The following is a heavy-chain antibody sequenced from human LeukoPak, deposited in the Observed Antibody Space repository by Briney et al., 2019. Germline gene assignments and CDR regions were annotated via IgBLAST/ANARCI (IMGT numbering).Heavy chain of an antibody. CDR1: GFTFDDYA. J-gene: IGHJ4*02. CDR2: ISGDGGST. D-gene: IGHD6-13*01. Sequence: GGSLRLSCAASGFTFDDYAMHWVRQAPGKGLEWVSLISGDGGSTYYADSVKGRFTISRDNSKDSLYLQMNSLRTGDTALYYCAKDRWKSDTSSWSGLWYWGQGTLVTVSS. CDR3: AKDRWKSDTSSWSGLWY. V-gene: IGHV3-43*02.